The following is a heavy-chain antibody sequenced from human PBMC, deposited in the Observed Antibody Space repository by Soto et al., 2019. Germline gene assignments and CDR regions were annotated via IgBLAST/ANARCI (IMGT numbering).Heavy chain of an antibody. CDR3: AKNHQRAPSRDGYNLIDY. CDR1: GFNFSHYA. V-gene: IGHV3-30*18. J-gene: IGHJ4*02. D-gene: IGHD5-12*01. CDR2: ISLEGSNK. Sequence: GGSLRLSCEASGFNFSHYAMHWVRQAPGKGLEWLAIISLEGSNKYSAKPVKDRFTISRDNSKSTLYLQMNSLRPEDTAVYYCAKNHQRAPSRDGYNLIDYWGQGTLVTVSS.